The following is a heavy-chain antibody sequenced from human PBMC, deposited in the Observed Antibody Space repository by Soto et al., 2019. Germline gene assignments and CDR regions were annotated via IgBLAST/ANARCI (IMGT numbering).Heavy chain of an antibody. CDR1: GASISGFY. J-gene: IGHJ5*02. V-gene: IGHV4-4*07. CDR2: IYATGTT. Sequence: PSETLSLTCTVSGASISGFYWSWIRKSAGKGLEWIGRIYATGTTDYNPSLKSRVMMSVDTSKKQFSLKLRSVTAADTAVYYCVRDGPQTLRARFDPWGQGISVTVSS. CDR3: VRDGPQTLRARFDP. D-gene: IGHD4-17*01.